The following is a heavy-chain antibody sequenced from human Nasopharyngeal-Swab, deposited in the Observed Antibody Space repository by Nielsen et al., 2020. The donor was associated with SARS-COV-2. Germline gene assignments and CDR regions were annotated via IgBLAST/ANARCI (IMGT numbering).Heavy chain of an antibody. CDR1: GFTYDDYA. CDR3: AKSVYYNAAFDM. D-gene: IGHD3-10*01. J-gene: IGHJ3*02. V-gene: IGHV3-9*01. Sequence: SLKISCVASGFTYDDYAMHWVRQAPGKGLEWFSGITWNSGIGYTDSVKGRFTISRDNAKNSLYLQMNSLRAEDTALYYCAKSVYYNAAFDMWGQGTMVTVSS. CDR2: ITWNSGI.